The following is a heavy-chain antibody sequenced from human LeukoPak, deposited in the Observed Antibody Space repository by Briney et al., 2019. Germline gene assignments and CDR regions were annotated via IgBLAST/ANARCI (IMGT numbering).Heavy chain of an antibody. Sequence: SNYYWVWIRQSPEKGLEWVSAISGSGGSTYYADSVKGRFTISRDNSKNTLYLQMNSLRAEDTAVYYCAKDLSSRDYVWGSYRPDFDYWGQGTLVTVSS. CDR1: SNYY. D-gene: IGHD3-16*02. J-gene: IGHJ4*02. CDR3: AKDLSSRDYVWGSYRPDFDY. V-gene: IGHV3-23*01. CDR2: ISGSGGST.